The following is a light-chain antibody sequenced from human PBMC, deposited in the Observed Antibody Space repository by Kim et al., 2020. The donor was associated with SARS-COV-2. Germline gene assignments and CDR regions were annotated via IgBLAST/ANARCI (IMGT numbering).Light chain of an antibody. J-gene: IGLJ2*01. V-gene: IGLV3-1*01. CDR2: QDS. CDR3: QAWDSSYVV. Sequence: SYELTQPPSVSVSPGQTASITCSGDKLGDKYACWYQQKPGQSPVLVIYQDSKRPSGIPERFSGSNSGNTATLTISGTQAMGEADYYCQAWDSSYVVFGGG. CDR1: KLGDKY.